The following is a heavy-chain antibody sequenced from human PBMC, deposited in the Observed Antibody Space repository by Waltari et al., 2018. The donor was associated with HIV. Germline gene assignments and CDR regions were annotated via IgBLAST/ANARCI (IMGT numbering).Heavy chain of an antibody. CDR2: ISWDGGST. Sequence: EVQLVESGGVVVQPGGSLRLSCAASGFTFDDYTMHWVRTATGKGLEWVSLISWDGGSTYYADSVKGRFTISRDNSKNSLYLQMNSLRTEDTALYYCAKGGANDYGDAFNYWGQGTLVTVSS. J-gene: IGHJ4*02. D-gene: IGHD4-17*01. CDR1: GFTFDDYT. V-gene: IGHV3-43*01. CDR3: AKGGANDYGDAFNY.